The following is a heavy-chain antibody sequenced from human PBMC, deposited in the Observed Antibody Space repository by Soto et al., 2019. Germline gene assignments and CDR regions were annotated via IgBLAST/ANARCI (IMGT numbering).Heavy chain of an antibody. CDR3: ARYCRSTSCYGGAFDI. V-gene: IGHV4-34*01. CDR2: INHSGST. Sequence: SETLSLTCAVYGGSFSGYYCSWIRQPPGKGLEWIGEINHSGSTNYNPSLKSRVTISVDTSKNQFSLKLSSVTAADTAMYYCARYCRSTSCYGGAFDIWGQGTMVTVSS. D-gene: IGHD2-2*01. J-gene: IGHJ3*02. CDR1: GGSFSGYY.